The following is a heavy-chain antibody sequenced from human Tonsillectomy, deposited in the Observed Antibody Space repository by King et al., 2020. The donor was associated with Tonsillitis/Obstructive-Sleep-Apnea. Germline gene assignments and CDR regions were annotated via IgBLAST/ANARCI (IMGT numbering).Heavy chain of an antibody. J-gene: IGHJ4*02. D-gene: IGHD2-2*01. Sequence: VQLVESGGGLVKPGGSLRLSCAASGFTFSSYSMNWVRQAPGKGLEWVSSISSSSSYIYYAASVKGRFTISRDNAKNSLYLQMNSLRAEDTAVYYCARHCSSTSCRLFDYWGQGTLVTVSS. V-gene: IGHV3-21*01. CDR2: ISSSSSYI. CDR3: ARHCSSTSCRLFDY. CDR1: GFTFSSYS.